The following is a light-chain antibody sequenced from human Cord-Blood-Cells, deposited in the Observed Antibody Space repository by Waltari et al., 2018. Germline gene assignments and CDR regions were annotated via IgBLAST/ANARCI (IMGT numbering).Light chain of an antibody. J-gene: IGKJ1*01. CDR3: QQSYSTPLPT. CDR1: QSISSY. V-gene: IGKV1-39*01. CDR2: AAS. Sequence: DIQMTQSPSSLSASVGNRVTITCRASQSISSYLNWYQQKPGKAPKLLIYAASSLQSGVPSRFSGSGSVTDFTLTISSLQPEDFATYYCQQSYSTPLPTFGQGTKVEIK.